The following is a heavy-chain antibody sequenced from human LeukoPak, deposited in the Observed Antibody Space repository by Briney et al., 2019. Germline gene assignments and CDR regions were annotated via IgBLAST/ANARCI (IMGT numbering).Heavy chain of an antibody. CDR3: ARGNVTVAGGAFDY. V-gene: IGHV4-30-4*01. CDR1: GGSISSGDYY. Sequence: SQTLSLTCTVSGGSISSGDYYWSWIRQPPGKGLEWIGYIYYSGSTYYNPSLKSRVTISVDTSKNQFSLKLSSVTAADTAVYYCARGNVTVAGGAFDYWGQGTLVTVSS. J-gene: IGHJ4*02. CDR2: IYYSGST. D-gene: IGHD6-19*01.